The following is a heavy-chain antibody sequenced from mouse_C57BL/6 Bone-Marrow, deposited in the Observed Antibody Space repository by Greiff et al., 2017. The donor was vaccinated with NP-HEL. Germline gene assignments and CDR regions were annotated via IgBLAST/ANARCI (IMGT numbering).Heavy chain of an antibody. CDR1: GYSITSGYY. J-gene: IGHJ3*01. V-gene: IGHV3-6*01. CDR3: ALVAY. Sequence: EVQLQQSGPGLVKPSQSLSLTCSVTGYSITSGYYWNWIRQFPGNKLEWMGYISYDGSNNYNPSLKNRISITRDTSKNQFLLKLNSVTTEDTATYYCALVAYWGQGTLVTVSA. CDR2: ISYDGSN.